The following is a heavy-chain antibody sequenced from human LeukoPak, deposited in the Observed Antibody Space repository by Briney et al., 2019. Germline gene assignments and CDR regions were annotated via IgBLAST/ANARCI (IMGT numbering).Heavy chain of an antibody. CDR3: VRDDGIGLDAFDV. CDR2: TYYRSKWYN. Sequence: SQTLSLTCAVSGDSVSSNSAAWNWIRQSPSRGLEWLGSTYYRSKWYNDYAVSVKSRITINPGTSKNQFSLQLNSVTPEDTAVYYCVRDDGIGLDAFDVWSPGTMVTVSS. V-gene: IGHV6-1*01. J-gene: IGHJ3*01. CDR1: GDSVSSNSAA. D-gene: IGHD1-14*01.